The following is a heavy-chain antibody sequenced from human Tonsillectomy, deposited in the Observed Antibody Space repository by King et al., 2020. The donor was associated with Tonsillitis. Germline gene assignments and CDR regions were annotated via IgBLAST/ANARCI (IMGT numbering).Heavy chain of an antibody. CDR3: ARAPRITMTHVYFDY. J-gene: IGHJ4*02. CDR2: IIPVFGTT. Sequence: QLVQSGAEVKKPGSSVKVSCKASGGTLNSYAVSWGRQAPGQGLEWMGGIIPVFGTTDYAQKFQDRVTINADKSTNTGHMERSSLRSEDTAVYYCARAPRITMTHVYFDYWGQGTLVTVSS. D-gene: IGHD3-22*01. V-gene: IGHV1-69*06. CDR1: GGTLNSYA.